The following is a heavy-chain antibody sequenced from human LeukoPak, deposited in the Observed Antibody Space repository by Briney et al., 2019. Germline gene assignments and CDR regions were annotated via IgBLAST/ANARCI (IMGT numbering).Heavy chain of an antibody. Sequence: GASVKVSCKASGYTFTSYAMHWVRQAPGQRPEWMGWINAGNGNTKYSQKFQGRVTITRDTSASTAYMELSSLRSEDTAVYYCARVRIGSGSYYYWGQGTLVTVSS. J-gene: IGHJ4*02. CDR1: GYTFTSYA. V-gene: IGHV1-3*01. CDR3: ARVRIGSGSYYY. CDR2: INAGNGNT. D-gene: IGHD3-10*01.